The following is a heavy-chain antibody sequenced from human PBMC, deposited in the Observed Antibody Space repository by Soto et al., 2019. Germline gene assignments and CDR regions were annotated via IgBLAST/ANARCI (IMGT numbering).Heavy chain of an antibody. CDR3: AREDIVVVVAAEDYYYYGMDV. CDR1: GYTFTSYG. V-gene: IGHV1-18*01. D-gene: IGHD2-15*01. J-gene: IGHJ6*02. Sequence: QVQLVQSGAEVKKPGASVKVSCKASGYTFTSYGISWVRQAPGQGLEWMGWISAYNGNTNYAQKLQGRVTMTTDTSTSPAYMELRSLRSDDTAVYYCAREDIVVVVAAEDYYYYGMDVWGQGTTVTVSS. CDR2: ISAYNGNT.